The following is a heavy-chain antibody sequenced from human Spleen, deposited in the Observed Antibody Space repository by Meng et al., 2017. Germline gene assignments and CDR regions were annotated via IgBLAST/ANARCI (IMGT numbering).Heavy chain of an antibody. J-gene: IGHJ4*02. V-gene: IGHV3-30*01. CDR2: ISSDGSNT. D-gene: IGHD3-16*01. Sequence: QVLLVGAGGGVVQPGRSLRPSGSDFGFTFSNYAVHWVRQAPGKGLEWVALISSDGSNTFYADSVRGRFTISRDNSKHTLYLQMNSLRAEDTAVYYCARDWGGLGMFDYWGQGTLVTVSS. CDR1: GFTFSNYA. CDR3: ARDWGGLGMFDY.